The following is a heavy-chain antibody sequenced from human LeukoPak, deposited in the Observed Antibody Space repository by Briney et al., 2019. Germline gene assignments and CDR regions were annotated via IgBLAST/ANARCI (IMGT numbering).Heavy chain of an antibody. D-gene: IGHD4-17*01. Sequence: GGSLRLSCAASGFTVSSNYMSWVRQAPGKGLEWVSVIYSGGSTYYADSVKGRFTISRDNSKNTLYLQTHSLRAEDTAVYYCARIHGDYIDYWGQGTLVTVSS. CDR3: ARIHGDYIDY. V-gene: IGHV3-53*01. J-gene: IGHJ4*02. CDR1: GFTVSSNY. CDR2: IYSGGST.